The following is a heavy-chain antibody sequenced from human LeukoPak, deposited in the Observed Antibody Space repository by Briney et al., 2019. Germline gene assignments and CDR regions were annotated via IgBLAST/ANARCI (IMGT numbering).Heavy chain of an antibody. Sequence: GGSLRLSCAASGFTFSSYWMSWVRQAPGKGLEWVANIKQGGSEKYYVDSVKGRFTISRDNAKNSLYLQMNSLRAEDTAVYYCARVEYSSSWWVYYFDYWGQGTLVTVSS. J-gene: IGHJ4*02. V-gene: IGHV3-7*01. CDR3: ARVEYSSSWWVYYFDY. CDR1: GFTFSSYW. D-gene: IGHD6-13*01. CDR2: IKQGGSEK.